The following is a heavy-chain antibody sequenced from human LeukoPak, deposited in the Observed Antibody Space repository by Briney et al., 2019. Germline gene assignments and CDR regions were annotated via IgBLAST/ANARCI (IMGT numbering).Heavy chain of an antibody. V-gene: IGHV3-30*19. CDR1: GFTFGGYG. D-gene: IGHD3-9*01. J-gene: IGHJ4*02. Sequence: GGSLRLSCAGSGFTFGGYGMHWFRQTPGKGLEWVAVISYDGSNKYYADSVKGRFTISRDNSKNTLYLQMNSLRAEDTAVYYCARVGVGDYDILDRYYFDYWGQGTLVTVSS. CDR2: ISYDGSNK. CDR3: ARVGVGDYDILDRYYFDY.